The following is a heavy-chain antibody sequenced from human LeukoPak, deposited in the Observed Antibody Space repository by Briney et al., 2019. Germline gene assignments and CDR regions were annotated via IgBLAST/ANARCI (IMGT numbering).Heavy chain of an antibody. V-gene: IGHV3-23*01. D-gene: IGHD3-3*01. CDR1: GFTFSSYA. J-gene: IGHJ4*02. Sequence: PGGSLRLSCAASGFTFSSYAMSWVRQAPGKGLEWVSAISGSGGSTYYADSVKGRFTISRDNSKNTLYLQMNSLRAEDTAVYYCARDRDDFWSGYYTSYFDYWGQGTLVTVSS. CDR2: ISGSGGST. CDR3: ARDRDDFWSGYYTSYFDY.